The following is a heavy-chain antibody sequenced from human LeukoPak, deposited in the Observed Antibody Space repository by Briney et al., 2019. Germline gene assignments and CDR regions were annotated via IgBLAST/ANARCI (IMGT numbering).Heavy chain of an antibody. Sequence: GGSLRLSCAASGFIFDDHVMHWVRQAPGKGLEWVSSINWNGDKIDYADSVKGRFTISRDNAKKSLYLQMNSLGAEDTALYYCTKGGGIQLWVQYYFDHWGQGTLVTVSS. J-gene: IGHJ4*02. CDR1: GFIFDDHV. V-gene: IGHV3-9*01. CDR2: INWNGDKI. CDR3: TKGGGIQLWVQYYFDH. D-gene: IGHD2-21*01.